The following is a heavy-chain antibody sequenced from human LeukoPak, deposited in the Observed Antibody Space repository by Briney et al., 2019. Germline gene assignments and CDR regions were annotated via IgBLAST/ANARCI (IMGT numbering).Heavy chain of an antibody. V-gene: IGHV4-30-4*01. D-gene: IGHD3-22*01. CDR2: IYYSGST. CDR1: GGSISSGDYY. J-gene: IGHJ4*02. CDR3: ARGYAQMYYYDSSGYSH. Sequence: SQTLSLTCTVSGGSISSGDYYWSWIRQPPGKGLEWIGYIYYSGSTYYNPSLKSRVTISVDTSKNQFSLKLSSVTAADTAVYYCARGYAQMYYYDSSGYSHWGQGTLVTVSS.